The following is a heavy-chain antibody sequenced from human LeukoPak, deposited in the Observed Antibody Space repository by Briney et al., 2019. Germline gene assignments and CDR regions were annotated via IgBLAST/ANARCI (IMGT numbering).Heavy chain of an antibody. D-gene: IGHD3-10*01. CDR2: ISYDGSNK. J-gene: IGHJ4*02. CDR3: AKDSGD. V-gene: IGHV3-30*18. CDR1: GLIVSSNY. Sequence: GGSLRLSCAASGLIVSSNYMSWVRQAPGKGLEWVAVISYDGSNKYYADSVKGRFTISRDNSKNTLYLQMNSLRAEDTAVYYCAKDSGDWGQGTLVTVSS.